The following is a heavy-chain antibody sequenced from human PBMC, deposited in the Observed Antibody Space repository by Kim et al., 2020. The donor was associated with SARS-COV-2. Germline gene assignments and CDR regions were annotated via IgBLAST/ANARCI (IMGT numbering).Heavy chain of an antibody. Sequence: GDAYCGKGQFTISRDNAKNSLYLQMNSLRAEDTALYYCAKDIGYSSGGIGYWGQGTLVTVSS. CDR3: AKDIGYSSGGIGY. D-gene: IGHD6-19*01. J-gene: IGHJ4*02. V-gene: IGHV3-9*01.